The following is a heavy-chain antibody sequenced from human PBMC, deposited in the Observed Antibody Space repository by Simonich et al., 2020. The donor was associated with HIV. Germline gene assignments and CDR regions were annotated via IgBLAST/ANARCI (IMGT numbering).Heavy chain of an antibody. D-gene: IGHD6-6*01. CDR1: GGSFSGYC. J-gene: IGHJ4*02. CDR3: ARRIYSSSSSDFDY. Sequence: QVHLQQWGAGLLEPSETLSLPCAVYGGSFSGYCWSGIRQFPGKGLEWIGEINRSESTYYNPSRKRRVTISVDTSENQFSLKLRSVTAADTAVFYCARRIYSSSSSDFDYWGQGTLVTVSS. CDR2: INRSEST. V-gene: IGHV4-34*01.